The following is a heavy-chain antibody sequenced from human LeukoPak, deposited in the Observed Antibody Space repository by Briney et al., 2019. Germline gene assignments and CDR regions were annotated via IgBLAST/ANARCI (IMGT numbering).Heavy chain of an antibody. CDR3: ARLSGAPVRHPIYHFDY. D-gene: IGHD1-26*01. J-gene: IGHJ4*02. CDR2: AYHSGST. V-gene: IGHV4-38-2*01. CDR1: GYSISSDY. Sequence: SETLSLTCAVSGYSISSDYWGWIRQPPGKGLEWIGNAYHSGSTYKNPSLKSRASISLDTSNNQFSLKLTSVTAADTAIYYCARLSGAPVRHPIYHFDYWGQGTLVTVSS.